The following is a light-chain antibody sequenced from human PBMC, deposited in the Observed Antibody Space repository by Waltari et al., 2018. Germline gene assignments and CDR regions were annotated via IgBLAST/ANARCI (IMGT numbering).Light chain of an antibody. CDR2: AAS. CDR3: QQRSNWPYT. J-gene: IGKJ2*01. Sequence: EIVLTQSPATLSLSPGERATLSRRASQSVSNYLAWYQQKPGQAPRLLIYAASNGATGIPARFSGSGSGTDFTLTISSLEPEDFAVYYCQQRSNWPYTFGQGTKLEIK. CDR1: QSVSNY. V-gene: IGKV3-11*01.